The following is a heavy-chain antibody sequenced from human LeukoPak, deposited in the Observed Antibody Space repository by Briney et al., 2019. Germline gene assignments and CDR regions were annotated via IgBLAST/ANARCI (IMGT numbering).Heavy chain of an antibody. D-gene: IGHD5-12*01. V-gene: IGHV4-61*08. CDR2: IYFTGST. CDR3: ARSSRGYSGHDSGY. J-gene: IGHJ4*02. CDR1: GGSVSSGGYY. Sequence: PSETLSLTCTVSGGSVSSGGYYWSWIRQPPGTGLEWIAYIYFTGSTNYNPSLKSRVTISADTSKNQFSLRLNSVTAADTAVYYCARSSRGYSGHDSGYWGQGTLVTVSS.